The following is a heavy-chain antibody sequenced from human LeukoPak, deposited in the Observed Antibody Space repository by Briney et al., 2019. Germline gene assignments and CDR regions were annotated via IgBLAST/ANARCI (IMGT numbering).Heavy chain of an antibody. J-gene: IGHJ4*02. V-gene: IGHV1-69*13. CDR2: IIPIFGTA. CDR1: GGTFSSYA. Sequence: ASVKVSCKASGGTFSSYAISWVRQAPGQGLEWMGGIIPIFGTANYAQKFQGRVTITADESTSTAYMELSSLRSEDTAVYYCARALGDYYDSSAPGDYWGQGTLVTVSS. CDR3: ARALGDYYDSSAPGDY. D-gene: IGHD3-22*01.